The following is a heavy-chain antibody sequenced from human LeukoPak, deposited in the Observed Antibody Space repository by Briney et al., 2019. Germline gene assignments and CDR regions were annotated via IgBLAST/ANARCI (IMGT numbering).Heavy chain of an antibody. J-gene: IGHJ3*01. Sequence: LETLSLTCTVSGGSLSGQYWSWIRQPPGKRLEWIGYVSYTGRTKYNPSLQSRVTISIDTSKSQFSLKLTSVTSADTAVYSCARLLDNDISGDPDTFDVWGQGTTVIVSS. V-gene: IGHV4-59*11. CDR1: GGSLSGQY. CDR3: ARLLDNDISGDPDTFDV. D-gene: IGHD3-22*01. CDR2: VSYTGRT.